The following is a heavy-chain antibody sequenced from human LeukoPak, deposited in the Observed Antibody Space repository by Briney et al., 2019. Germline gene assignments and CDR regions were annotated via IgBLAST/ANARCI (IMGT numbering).Heavy chain of an antibody. V-gene: IGHV3-7*03. Sequence: GGSLRLSCAASGFTFDKYWMSWVRQALGKGLEWVANIKQDGSEKYYVDSVKDRFTISRDNAENSLFLQMNSLRAEDTAVYFCASAGGDSRSPLPFYYWGQGTLVTVSS. D-gene: IGHD6-6*01. CDR2: IKQDGSEK. CDR3: ASAGGDSRSPLPFYY. CDR1: GFTFDKYW. J-gene: IGHJ4*02.